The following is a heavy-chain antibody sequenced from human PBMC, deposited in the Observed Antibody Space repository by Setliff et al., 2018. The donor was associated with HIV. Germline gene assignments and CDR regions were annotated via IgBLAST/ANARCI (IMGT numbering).Heavy chain of an antibody. CDR1: GFTFGDYG. CDR3: ARYSYGLGSYLGKFGY. Sequence: GGSLRLSCAASGFTFGDYGMSWVRQAPGKGLEWVSGINWNGGSTGYVDSVKGRFTISRDNAKNSLYLQMNRLRAEDTALYYCARYSYGLGSYLGKFGYWGQGTLVTVSS. J-gene: IGHJ4*01. CDR2: INWNGGST. V-gene: IGHV3-20*04. D-gene: IGHD3-10*01.